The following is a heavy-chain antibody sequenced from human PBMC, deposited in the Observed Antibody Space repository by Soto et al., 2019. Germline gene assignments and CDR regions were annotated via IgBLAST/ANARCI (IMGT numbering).Heavy chain of an antibody. CDR2: IRSKAYGGTT. CDR3: ARDYNDFWSGHFDY. Sequence: GGSLRLSCTASGFTFGDYAMSWFRQAPGKGLEWVGFIRSKAYGGTTEYAASVKGRFTISRDDSKSIAYLQMNSLRVEDTAVYYCARDYNDFWSGHFDYWGQGALVTVSS. V-gene: IGHV3-49*03. CDR1: GFTFGDYA. D-gene: IGHD3-3*01. J-gene: IGHJ4*02.